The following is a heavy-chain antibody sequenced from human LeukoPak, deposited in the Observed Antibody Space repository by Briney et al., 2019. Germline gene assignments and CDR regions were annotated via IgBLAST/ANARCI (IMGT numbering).Heavy chain of an antibody. Sequence: SVKVSCKASGGTFSSYAISWVRQAPGQGLEWMGGIIPIFGTANYAQKFQGRVTITADKSTSTAYMELSSLRSEDTAVYYCARDYRSYDILTGYYPSGMDVWGKGTTVTVS. CDR1: GGTFSSYA. J-gene: IGHJ6*04. V-gene: IGHV1-69*06. D-gene: IGHD3-9*01. CDR3: ARDYRSYDILTGYYPSGMDV. CDR2: IIPIFGTA.